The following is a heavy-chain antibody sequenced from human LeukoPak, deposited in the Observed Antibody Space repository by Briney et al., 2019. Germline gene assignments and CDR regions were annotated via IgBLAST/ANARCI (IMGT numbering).Heavy chain of an antibody. CDR3: AKTSLSDASGHYYYMDV. V-gene: IGHV3-21*01. CDR2: ISSSSSYI. J-gene: IGHJ6*03. D-gene: IGHD3-3*01. Sequence: GGSLRLSCAASGFTFSSYSMNWVRQAPGKGLEWVSSISSSSSYIYYADSVKGRFTISRDNSQNTVSLQVNNLRTEDTALYYCAKTSLSDASGHYYYMDVWGKGTTVTVSS. CDR1: GFTFSSYS.